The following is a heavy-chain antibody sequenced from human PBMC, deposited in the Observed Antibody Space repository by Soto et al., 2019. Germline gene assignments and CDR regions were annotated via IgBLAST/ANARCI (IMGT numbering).Heavy chain of an antibody. CDR1: GFTFSSYA. CDR3: ARVRGPRFTMVRGVIMGGFDY. CDR2: ISYDGSNK. V-gene: IGHV3-30-3*01. J-gene: IGHJ4*02. Sequence: GGSLRLSCAASGFTFSSYAMHWVRQAPGKGLEWVAVISYDGSNKYYADSVKGRFTISRDNSKNTLYLQMNSLRAEDTAVYYCARVRGPRFTMVRGVIMGGFDYWGQGTLVTVSS. D-gene: IGHD3-10*01.